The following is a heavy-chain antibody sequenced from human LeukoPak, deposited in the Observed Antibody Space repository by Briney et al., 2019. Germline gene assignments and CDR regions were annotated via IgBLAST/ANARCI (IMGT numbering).Heavy chain of an antibody. Sequence: PGRSLRLSCAASGFTFSSYAMHWVRQAPGKGLEWVAVISYDGSNKYYADSVKGRFTISRDNSKNTLYLQMNSLRAEDTAVYYCATYCSGGSCYPLGASDIWGQGTMVTVSS. CDR3: ATYCSGGSCYPLGASDI. D-gene: IGHD2-15*01. CDR1: GFTFSSYA. CDR2: ISYDGSNK. J-gene: IGHJ3*02. V-gene: IGHV3-30-3*01.